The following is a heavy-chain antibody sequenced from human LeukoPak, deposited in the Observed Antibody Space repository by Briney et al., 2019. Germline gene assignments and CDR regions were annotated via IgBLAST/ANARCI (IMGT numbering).Heavy chain of an antibody. CDR2: ISYDGSNK. J-gene: IGHJ3*02. D-gene: IGHD1-14*01. V-gene: IGHV3-30*04. Sequence: PGRSLRLSCAASGFTFSSYAMHWVRQAPGKGLEWVAVISYDGSNKYYVDSVKGRFTISRDNSKNTLYLQMNSLRAEDTAVYYCAKGRGTYREAFDIWGQGTMVTVSS. CDR1: GFTFSSYA. CDR3: AKGRGTYREAFDI.